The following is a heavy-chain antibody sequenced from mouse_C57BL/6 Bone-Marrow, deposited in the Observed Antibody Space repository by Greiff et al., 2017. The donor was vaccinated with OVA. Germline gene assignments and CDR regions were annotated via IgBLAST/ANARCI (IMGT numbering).Heavy chain of an antibody. V-gene: IGHV5-6*01. D-gene: IGHD2-4*01. CDR2: ISSGGSYT. CDR1: GFTFSSYG. J-gene: IGHJ4*01. CDR3: ARHRWDYDGGDYYYAMDY. Sequence: EVHLVESGGDLVKPGGSLKLSCAASGFTFSSYGMSWVRQTPDKRLEWVATISSGGSYTYYPDSVKGRFTISRDNAKNTLYLQMSSLKSEDTAMYYCARHRWDYDGGDYYYAMDYWGQGTSVTVSS.